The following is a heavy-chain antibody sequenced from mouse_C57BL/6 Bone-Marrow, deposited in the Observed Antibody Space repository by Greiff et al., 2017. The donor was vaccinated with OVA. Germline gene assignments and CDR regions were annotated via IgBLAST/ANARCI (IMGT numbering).Heavy chain of an antibody. CDR3: ARGGSPY. CDR2: IYPGSGNT. Sequence: VQLQQSGAELVRPGASVKLSCKASGYTFTDYYINWVKQRPGQGLEWIARIYPGSGNTYYNEKFKGKATLTAEKSSSTAYMQLSSLTSEDSAVYFCARGGSPYWGQGTLVTVSA. CDR1: GYTFTDYY. J-gene: IGHJ3*01. V-gene: IGHV1-76*01.